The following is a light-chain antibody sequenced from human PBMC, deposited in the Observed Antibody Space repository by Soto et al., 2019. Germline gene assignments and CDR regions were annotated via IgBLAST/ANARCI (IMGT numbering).Light chain of an antibody. CDR3: QQYKSFSRT. CDR2: EAS. J-gene: IGKJ1*01. V-gene: IGKV1-5*03. CDR1: QSISSW. Sequence: DIQMTQSPSTLSASIGDRVIITCRASQSISSWLAWYQQKPGKAPKLLIYEASSLEGTVPSRFSGSGSGTEFTLAISSLQPEDVATYYCQQYKSFSRTFGQGTKVEIK.